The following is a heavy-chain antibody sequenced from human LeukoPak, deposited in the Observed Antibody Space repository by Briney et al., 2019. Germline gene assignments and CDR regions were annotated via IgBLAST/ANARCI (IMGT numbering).Heavy chain of an antibody. J-gene: IGHJ1*01. Sequence: ASVKVSCKSSGYTFTSYGINWVRQAPGQGLEWMGWISAYNGNTNYAQKLQGRVTMTTDTSTSTAYMELRSLRSDDTAVYYCARSYYDILTGYFQHWGQGTLVTVSS. V-gene: IGHV1-18*01. CDR2: ISAYNGNT. D-gene: IGHD3-9*01. CDR3: ARSYYDILTGYFQH. CDR1: GYTFTSYG.